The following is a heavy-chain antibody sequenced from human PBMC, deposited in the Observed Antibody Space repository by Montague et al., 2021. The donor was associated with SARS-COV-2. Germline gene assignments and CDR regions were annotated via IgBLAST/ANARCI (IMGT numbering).Heavy chain of an antibody. CDR2: INHDGSIA. CDR1: GITFNTYW. V-gene: IGHV3-74*01. J-gene: IGHJ6*02. D-gene: IGHD3-9*01. CDR3: AGAVGPYFYYGMDV. Sequence: SLRLSCAASGITFNTYWMHWVRLVVGKGLVWVSRINHDGSIATYADSVKGRFAISGDNAKNTLLLQMNSLTVEDTAVYYCAGAVGPYFYYGMDVWGQGTTVTVS.